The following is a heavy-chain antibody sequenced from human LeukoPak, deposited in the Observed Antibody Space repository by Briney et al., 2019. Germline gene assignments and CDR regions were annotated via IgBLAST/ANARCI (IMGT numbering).Heavy chain of an antibody. CDR3: TRVGGYDYYYYYGMDV. V-gene: IGHV3-49*04. Sequence: GGALRLSCTASGFTFGDYAMSWVRPAPGKGLEWVGFIRSKAYGRTTEYAASVTGRFTSSRDDSKSIAYLQMNSLKTEDTAVYYCTRVGGYDYYYYYGMDVWGKGTTVTVSS. D-gene: IGHD5-12*01. J-gene: IGHJ6*04. CDR1: GFTFGDYA. CDR2: IRSKAYGRTT.